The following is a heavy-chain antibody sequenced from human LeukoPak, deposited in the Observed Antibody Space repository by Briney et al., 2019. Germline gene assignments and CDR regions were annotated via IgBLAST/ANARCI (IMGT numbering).Heavy chain of an antibody. V-gene: IGHV1-46*01. CDR1: GYTFTNYY. CDR3: ARAGTISGYDGGAFDI. D-gene: IGHD5-12*01. CDR2: INPRAGST. J-gene: IGHJ3*02. Sequence: ASVKVSCKASGYTFTNYYIHWVRQAPGQGLEWMGMINPRAGSTTYAQNFRGRVTMTRDTSTSTVYMELSSLRSEDTAVFYCARAGTISGYDGGAFDIWGQGTMVTVSS.